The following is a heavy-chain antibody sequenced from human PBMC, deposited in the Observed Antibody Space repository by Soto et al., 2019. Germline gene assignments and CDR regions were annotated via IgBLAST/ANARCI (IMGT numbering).Heavy chain of an antibody. V-gene: IGHV3-72*01. D-gene: IGHD3-3*01. CDR3: AREAEWLYGMDV. Sequence: EVQLVESGGGLVQPGGSLRLSCAASGFTFSDHYMDWVRQAPGKGLEWVGRTRNKANSYTTEYAASVKGRFTISRDDSKNSLYVQMNSLKTEDTAVYYCAREAEWLYGMDVWGQGTTVTVSS. CDR1: GFTFSDHY. CDR2: TRNKANSYTT. J-gene: IGHJ6*02.